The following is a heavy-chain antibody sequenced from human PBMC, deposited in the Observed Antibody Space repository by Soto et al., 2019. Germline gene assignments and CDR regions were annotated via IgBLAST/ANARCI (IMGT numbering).Heavy chain of an antibody. D-gene: IGHD3-16*01. CDR3: AHIPNYYQYDWFDP. CDR1: GFSLTTRGVG. CDR2: IYWDDDK. Sequence: QTTLKESGPTLVKPTQTLTLTCTFSGFSLTTRGVGVGWIRQPPGKALECLALIYWDDDKRYSPSLQSRLSLTKDTSKNQVVLTMTNVDPVDTATYYCAHIPNYYQYDWFDPWGQGTLVSVSS. J-gene: IGHJ5*02. V-gene: IGHV2-5*02.